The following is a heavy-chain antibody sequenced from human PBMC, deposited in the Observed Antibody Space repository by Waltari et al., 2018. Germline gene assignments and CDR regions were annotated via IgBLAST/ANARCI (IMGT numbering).Heavy chain of an antibody. CDR3: ARNQVETALGY. J-gene: IGHJ4*02. V-gene: IGHV3-53*01. Sequence: EVQLVESGGGLIQPGGSLRLSCVASGVTVSNNCMTWLRQAPGEGLGLVTHLLSGGTTYYACSGRGRFTISGDGSKNTVYLQMNSLRAEDTAVYFCARNQVETALGYWGQGTLVTVSS. D-gene: IGHD2-21*02. CDR1: GVTVSNNC. CDR2: LLSGGTT.